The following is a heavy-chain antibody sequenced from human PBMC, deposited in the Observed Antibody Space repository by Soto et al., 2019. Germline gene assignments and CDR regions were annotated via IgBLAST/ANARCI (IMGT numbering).Heavy chain of an antibody. D-gene: IGHD5-18*01. CDR3: ARGYHGYSYANFDY. Sequence: QVQLQESGPGLVKPSETLSLTRNVSGGSINSYYWNWIRQPPGKGLEWIAYIYYNGNTDSNPSLESRVTISLDTPKNQLSLKLSSVTAADTAVYYCARGYHGYSYANFDYWGQGILVTVSS. V-gene: IGHV4-59*01. CDR1: GGSINSYY. CDR2: IYYNGNT. J-gene: IGHJ4*02.